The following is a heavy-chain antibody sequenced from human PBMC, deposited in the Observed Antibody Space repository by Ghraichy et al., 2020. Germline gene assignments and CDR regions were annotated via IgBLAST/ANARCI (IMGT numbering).Heavy chain of an antibody. V-gene: IGHV1-18*04. D-gene: IGHD3-10*01. CDR1: GYTFTSHG. CDR3: ARRTSTYYYGSPRADLDY. Sequence: ASVKVSCKASGYTFTSHGISWVRQAPGQGLEWMGWISAYNGNTNYAQKLQGRVTMTTDTPTSTAYMELRSLRSDDTAVYYCARRTSTYYYGSPRADLDYWGQGTLVTVSS. J-gene: IGHJ4*02. CDR2: ISAYNGNT.